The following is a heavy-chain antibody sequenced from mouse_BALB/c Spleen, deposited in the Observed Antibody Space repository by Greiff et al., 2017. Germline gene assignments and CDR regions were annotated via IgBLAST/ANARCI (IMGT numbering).Heavy chain of an antibody. CDR1: GYTFTSYT. J-gene: IGHJ2*01. D-gene: IGHD2-4*01. V-gene: IGHV1-4*02. CDR2: INPSSGYT. CDR3: ARRKTALYYDYDYFDY. Sequence: VQLQQSAAELARPGASVKMSCKASGYTFTSYTMHWVKQRPGQGLEWIGYINPSSGYTEYNQKFKDKTTLTADKSSSTAYMQLSSLTSEDSAVYYCARRKTALYYDYDYFDYWGQGTTLTVSS.